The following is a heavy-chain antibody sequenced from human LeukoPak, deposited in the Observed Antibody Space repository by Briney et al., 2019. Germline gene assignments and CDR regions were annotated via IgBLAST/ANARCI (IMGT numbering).Heavy chain of an antibody. CDR1: GGSISSYY. CDR2: IYTSGST. J-gene: IGHJ5*02. D-gene: IGHD6-6*01. CDR3: AREIVAARPPNWFDP. V-gene: IGHV4-4*07. Sequence: SETLSLTCTVSGGSISSYYWSWIRQPAGKGLEWIGRIYTSGSTNYNPSLKSRVTMSVDTSKNQFSLKLSSVTAADTAVYYCAREIVAARPPNWFDPWGQGTLVTVSS.